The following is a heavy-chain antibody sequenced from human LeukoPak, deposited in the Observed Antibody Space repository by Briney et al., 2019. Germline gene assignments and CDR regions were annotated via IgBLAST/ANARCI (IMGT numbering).Heavy chain of an antibody. CDR3: ARLSAVAGTGVDY. J-gene: IGHJ4*02. CDR2: INHFGST. D-gene: IGHD6-19*01. CDR1: GGSFSDYY. Sequence: KASETLSLTCAVYGGSFSDYYWTWIRQAPGKGLEWIGEINHFGSTNYNPSLNSRVTISVDTSKNQFSLDLRSVTAADTAVYYCARLSAVAGTGVDYWGQGTLVTVSS. V-gene: IGHV4-34*01.